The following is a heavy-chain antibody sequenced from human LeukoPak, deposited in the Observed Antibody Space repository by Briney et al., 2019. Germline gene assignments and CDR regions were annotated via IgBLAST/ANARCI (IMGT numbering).Heavy chain of an antibody. CDR3: ARGTKQHLVFNWFDP. V-gene: IGHV1-2*02. Sequence: ASVKVSCKASGYTFSGYYMHWVRQAPGQGLEWVGWINPNSGGTNYAQKFQGRVTMTRDTSTSTVYMELSSLGSEDTAMYYCARGTKQHLVFNWFDPWGQGTLVTVSS. D-gene: IGHD6-13*01. CDR1: GYTFSGYY. CDR2: INPNSGGT. J-gene: IGHJ5*02.